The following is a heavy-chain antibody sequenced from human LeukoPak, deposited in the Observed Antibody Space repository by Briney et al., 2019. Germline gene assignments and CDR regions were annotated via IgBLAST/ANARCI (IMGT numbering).Heavy chain of an antibody. Sequence: QPGGSLRLSCAASGFTFSSYAMSWVRQAPGKGLEWVSAISGSGGSTYYADSVKGRFTISRDNSKNTLYLQMDSLRAEGTAVYYCAKDRSLMVRGVSFDPWGQGTLVTVSS. CDR2: ISGSGGST. J-gene: IGHJ5*02. CDR1: GFTFSSYA. D-gene: IGHD3-10*01. CDR3: AKDRSLMVRGVSFDP. V-gene: IGHV3-23*01.